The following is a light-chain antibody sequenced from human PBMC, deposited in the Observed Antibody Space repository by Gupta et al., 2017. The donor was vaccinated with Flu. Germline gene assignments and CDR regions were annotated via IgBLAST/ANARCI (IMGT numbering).Light chain of an antibody. CDR2: WAS. CDR1: QNFVHTSNNKQF. CDR3: QQFFSTPQT. V-gene: IGKV4-1*01. Sequence: NCTYSQNFVHTSNNKQFLAWYQHKSGQPPRLLLYWASTRESGVPDRFSGSGSGTDFTLTIGGLQAEDVATYYCQQFFSTPQTFGQGTKVEI. J-gene: IGKJ1*01.